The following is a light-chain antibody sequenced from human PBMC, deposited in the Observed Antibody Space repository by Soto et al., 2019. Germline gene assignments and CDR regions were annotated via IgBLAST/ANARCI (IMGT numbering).Light chain of an antibody. CDR2: GAS. CDR3: QQYGSSPT. CDR1: QSVSSN. Sequence: EIVLTQSPGTLSLSPGERATLSCRASQSVSSNLAWYQQKPGQAPRLLIYGASTRATGIPDRFSGSGSGTDFTLTISRLEPEDFAVYYCQQYGSSPTFGGGAKVDIK. V-gene: IGKV3-20*01. J-gene: IGKJ4*01.